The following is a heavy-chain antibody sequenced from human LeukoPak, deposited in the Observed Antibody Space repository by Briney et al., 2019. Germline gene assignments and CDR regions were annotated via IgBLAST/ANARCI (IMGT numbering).Heavy chain of an antibody. CDR2: IRYDGSNK. D-gene: IGHD3-22*01. Sequence: GGSLRLSCAASGFTFSSYGMHWVRQAPGKGLEWVAFIRYDGSNKYYADSVKGRFTISRDNSKNTLYLQMNSLRAEDTAVYYCAKDHAALSPQSRGYHDSSGYYSLDYWGQGTLVTVSS. CDR1: GFTFSSYG. J-gene: IGHJ4*02. V-gene: IGHV3-30*02. CDR3: AKDHAALSPQSRGYHDSSGYYSLDY.